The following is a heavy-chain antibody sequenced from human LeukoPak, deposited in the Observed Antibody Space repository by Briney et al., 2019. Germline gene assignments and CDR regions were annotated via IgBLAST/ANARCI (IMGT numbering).Heavy chain of an antibody. V-gene: IGHV3-23*01. D-gene: IGHD3-10*01. CDR1: EFSVGSNY. CDR2: ISASVGAP. J-gene: IGHJ4*02. Sequence: PAGSLRLSCAASEFSVGSNYMSWVRQLDRNGMEWDSGISASVGAPYHADSVKGRFTISRDDPHNTLYLQMNSLRAEDTAVYFCARGGVDYYGSGTYYLMYYFDYWGQGALVTVSS. CDR3: ARGGVDYYGSGTYYLMYYFDY.